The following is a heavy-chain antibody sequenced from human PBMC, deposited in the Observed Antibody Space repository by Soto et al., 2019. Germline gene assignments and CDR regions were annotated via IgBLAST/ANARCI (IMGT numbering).Heavy chain of an antibody. CDR1: DSTFSTYT. J-gene: IGHJ3*02. CDR2: ISSSISYI. V-gene: IGHV3-21*01. CDR3: ARDRGGDLKAFDI. Sequence: EVQLVESGGGLVKPGGSWRFSVAPSDSTFSTYTLTWVAQAPGKGLEWVSSISSSISYIYYADSVKGRFTISRDNAKNSLYLQMNSLRAEDTAVYYCARDRGGDLKAFDIWGQGTMVTVSS. D-gene: IGHD3-10*01.